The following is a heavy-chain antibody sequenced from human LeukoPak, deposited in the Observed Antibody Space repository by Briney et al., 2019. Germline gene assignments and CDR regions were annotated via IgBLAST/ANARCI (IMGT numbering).Heavy chain of an antibody. V-gene: IGHV3-7*01. CDR1: GFDFSNYW. J-gene: IGHJ6*04. CDR3: ARDRTKQLVLDV. Sequence: GGSLRLSCAASGFDFSNYWMSWVRQAPGKGLEWVANIKQDGSEKYYVDSVKGRFTISRDNAKNSLYLQMNSLRAEDTAVYYCARDRTKQLVLDVWGKGTTVTVSS. D-gene: IGHD6-6*01. CDR2: IKQDGSEK.